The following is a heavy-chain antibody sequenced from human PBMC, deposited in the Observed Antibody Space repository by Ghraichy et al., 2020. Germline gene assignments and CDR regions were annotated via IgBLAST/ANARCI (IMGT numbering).Heavy chain of an antibody. CDR2: IYYSGST. CDR1: GGSISSSSYY. D-gene: IGHD6-13*01. V-gene: IGHV4-39*01. J-gene: IGHJ4*02. CDR3: ASPLGQQLVFNY. Sequence: SETLSLTCTVSGGSISSSSYYWGWIRQPPGKGLEWIGSIYYSGSTYYNPSLKSRVTISVDTSKNQFSLKLSSVTAADTAVYYCASPLGQQLVFNYWGQGTLVTVSS.